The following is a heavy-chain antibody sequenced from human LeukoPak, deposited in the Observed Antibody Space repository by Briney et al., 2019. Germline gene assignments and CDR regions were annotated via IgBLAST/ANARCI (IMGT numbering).Heavy chain of an antibody. CDR3: AKGIAVAGSDY. CDR2: IKQDGSEK. J-gene: IGHJ4*02. Sequence: GGSLRLSCAASGFTFSNAWMSWVRQAPGKGLEWVANIKQDGSEKYYVDSVKGRFTISRDNAKNSLYLQMNSLRAEDTAVYYCAKGIAVAGSDYWGQGTLVTVSS. V-gene: IGHV3-7*01. D-gene: IGHD6-19*01. CDR1: GFTFSNAW.